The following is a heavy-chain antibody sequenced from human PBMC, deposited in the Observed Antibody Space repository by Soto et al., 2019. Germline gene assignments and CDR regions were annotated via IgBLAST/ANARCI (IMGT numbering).Heavy chain of an antibody. CDR1: GGSIATFY. V-gene: IGHV4-59*12. CDR2: IYNNGRT. CDR3: AGSGYYHNSGMDV. Sequence: SETLSLTCTVSGGSIATFYWSWIRQPPGKGQEKIGYIYNNGRTNYNPSLKSRVTISVDRSKNHFSLKLSSVTAADTAVYYCAGSGYYHNSGMDVWGQGTTVT. D-gene: IGHD3-22*01. J-gene: IGHJ6*02.